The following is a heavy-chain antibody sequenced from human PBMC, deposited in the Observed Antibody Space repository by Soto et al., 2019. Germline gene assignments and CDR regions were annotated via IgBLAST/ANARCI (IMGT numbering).Heavy chain of an antibody. CDR2: ISVSGGST. Sequence: EVQLLESGGGLVQPGGSLRLSCAASGFTFSSYAMSWVRQAPGKGLEWVSAISVSGGSTYYADSVKGRFTTSRDNSKNTLYLQMYSVRAEDTAVYYCAKDGVSGSYYFYFDSWGQGALVTVSS. D-gene: IGHD1-26*01. V-gene: IGHV3-23*01. CDR3: AKDGVSGSYYFYFDS. CDR1: GFTFSSYA. J-gene: IGHJ4*02.